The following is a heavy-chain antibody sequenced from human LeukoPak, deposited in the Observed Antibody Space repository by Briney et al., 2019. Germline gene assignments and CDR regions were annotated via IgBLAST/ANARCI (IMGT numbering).Heavy chain of an antibody. D-gene: IGHD1-26*01. CDR3: ARDIESFEGGSYSYYFDY. CDR2: INPNSGGT. V-gene: IGHV1-2*02. CDR1: GYTFTGYY. Sequence: ASVKVSCKASGYTFTGYYMHWVRQAPGQGLEWMGWINPNSGGTNYAQKFQGRVTMTRDTSISTAYMELSRLRSDDTAVYYCARDIESFEGGSYSYYFDYWGQGTLVTVSS. J-gene: IGHJ4*02.